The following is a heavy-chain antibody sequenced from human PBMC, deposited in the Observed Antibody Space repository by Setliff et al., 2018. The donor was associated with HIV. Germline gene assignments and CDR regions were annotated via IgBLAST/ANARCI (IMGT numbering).Heavy chain of an antibody. CDR3: ARHAGNGLGAMGYFDY. J-gene: IGHJ4*02. Sequence: GESLKISCKGSGNNFARCWIGWVRHTPGKGLEWIGIIYPGDSDTRYSPSFQGQVTISADKSISTAYLQWSSLKASDTAMYYCARHAGNGLGAMGYFDYWGQGALVTVSS. CDR1: GNNFARCW. V-gene: IGHV5-51*01. D-gene: IGHD1-26*01. CDR2: IYPGDSDT.